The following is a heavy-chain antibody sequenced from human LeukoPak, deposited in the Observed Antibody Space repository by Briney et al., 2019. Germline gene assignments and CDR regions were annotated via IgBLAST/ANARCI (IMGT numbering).Heavy chain of an antibody. CDR3: ARVAQVQYHFDF. V-gene: IGHV3-21*01. CDR1: GFTFSSYS. J-gene: IGHJ4*02. Sequence: GGSLRLSCAASGFTFSSYSMNWVRQAPGKGLEWVSSISSSSSYIYYADSVKGRFTISRDNAKNSLYLQMNSLRAEDTAVYYCARVAQVQYHFDFWGQGTLVTVSS. CDR2: ISSSSSYI. D-gene: IGHD2-2*01.